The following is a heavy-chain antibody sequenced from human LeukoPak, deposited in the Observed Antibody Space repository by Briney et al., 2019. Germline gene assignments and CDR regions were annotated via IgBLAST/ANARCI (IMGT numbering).Heavy chain of an antibody. Sequence: ASVKVSCKASGYTLTSYGISWVRQAPGQGLEWMGSISPYNGNTNYAERLQGRVIMTTDTSTRTAYMELRSLRSDDTAVFYCARDQYDYVWGSYRPYFDYWGQGTLVTVSS. V-gene: IGHV1-18*04. CDR1: GYTLTSYG. D-gene: IGHD3-16*02. CDR2: ISPYNGNT. J-gene: IGHJ4*02. CDR3: ARDQYDYVWGSYRPYFDY.